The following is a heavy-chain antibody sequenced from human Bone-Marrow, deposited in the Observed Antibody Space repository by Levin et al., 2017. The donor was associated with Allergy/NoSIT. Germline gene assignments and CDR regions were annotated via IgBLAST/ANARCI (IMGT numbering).Heavy chain of an antibody. Sequence: ASETLSLTCAVYGGSFSGYYWSWIRQPPGKGLEWIGEINHSGSTNYNPSLKSRVTISVDTSKNQFSLKLSSVTAADTAVYYCARSPHIAAAGTPRYYGMDVWGQGTTVTVSS. D-gene: IGHD6-13*01. J-gene: IGHJ6*02. CDR1: GGSFSGYY. CDR2: INHSGST. CDR3: ARSPHIAAAGTPRYYGMDV. V-gene: IGHV4-34*01.